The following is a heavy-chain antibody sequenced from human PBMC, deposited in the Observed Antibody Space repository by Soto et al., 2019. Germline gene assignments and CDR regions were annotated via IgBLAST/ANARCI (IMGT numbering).Heavy chain of an antibody. CDR1: GGSFSSGGYS. D-gene: IGHD2-21*02. CDR2: IFHSRST. J-gene: IGHJ4*02. Sequence: QLQLQESGSGLVKPSQTLSLTCDVSGGSFSSGGYSWSWIRQPPGKGLAWIGDIFHSRSTYYNPSLKRRVSISQATAKNQFSLKLSPVTATDTAVYYCARVPDCGSDCSSFDLDSWGQATLVTVSS. CDR3: ARVPDCGSDCSSFDLDS. V-gene: IGHV4-30-2*01.